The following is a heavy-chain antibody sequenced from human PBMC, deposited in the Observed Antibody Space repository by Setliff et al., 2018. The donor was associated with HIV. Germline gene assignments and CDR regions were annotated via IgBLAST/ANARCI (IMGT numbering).Heavy chain of an antibody. D-gene: IGHD3-10*01. V-gene: IGHV1-8*02. Sequence: ASVKVSCKASGYTFTSYDINWVRQATGQGLEWMGWMNPNSGNTGYAQKFQGRVTMTRNTSIRTAYMELSSLRSEDTAVYYCARGTTMFRGVINPPLLTDWGQGAQVTVSS. CDR1: GYTFTSYD. CDR2: MNPNSGNT. J-gene: IGHJ4*02. CDR3: ARGTTMFRGVINPPLLTD.